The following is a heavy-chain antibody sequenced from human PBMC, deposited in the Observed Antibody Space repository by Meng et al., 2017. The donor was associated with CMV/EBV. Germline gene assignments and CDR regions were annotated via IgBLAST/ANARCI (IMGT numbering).Heavy chain of an antibody. Sequence: QWQWVQPGAEVKSPGASVKVACQTSGYRFSDPYMHWVRQAPGQGLEWMGWIYPNSGGTHYAQKFQDRVTMTRDTSISTVYMELSRLTSDDTAVYYCVRDHNWGPDYWGQGTLVTVSS. V-gene: IGHV1-2*02. D-gene: IGHD1-1*01. CDR1: GYRFSDPY. J-gene: IGHJ4*02. CDR2: IYPNSGGT. CDR3: VRDHNWGPDY.